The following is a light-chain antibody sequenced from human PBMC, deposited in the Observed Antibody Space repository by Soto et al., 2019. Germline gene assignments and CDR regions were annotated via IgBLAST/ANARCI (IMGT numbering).Light chain of an antibody. CDR2: GAT. V-gene: IGKV3-15*01. CDR1: QNVSSN. CDR3: QQANSLPIT. Sequence: EIVMTQSPATLSVSPGERATLSCRASQNVSSNLAWYQQKPGQAPRLLIYGATTRATGIPARFSGSGSGTDFTLTISSLQPEDFATYYCQQANSLPITFGQGTRLQI. J-gene: IGKJ5*01.